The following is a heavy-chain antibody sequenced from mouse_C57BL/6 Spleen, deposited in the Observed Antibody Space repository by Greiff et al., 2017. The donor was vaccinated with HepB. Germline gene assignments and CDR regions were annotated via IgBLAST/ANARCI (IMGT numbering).Heavy chain of an antibody. CDR3: IVTTRGDYAMDY. J-gene: IGHJ4*01. CDR1: GFTFSDYG. CDR2: ISSGSSTI. V-gene: IGHV5-17*01. D-gene: IGHD2-5*01. Sequence: DVHLVESGGGLVKPGGSLKLSCAASGFTFSDYGMHWVRQAPEKGLEWVAYISSGSSTIYYADTVKGRFTISRDNAKNTLFLQMTSLRAEDTAMYYSIVTTRGDYAMDYWGQGTSVTVSS.